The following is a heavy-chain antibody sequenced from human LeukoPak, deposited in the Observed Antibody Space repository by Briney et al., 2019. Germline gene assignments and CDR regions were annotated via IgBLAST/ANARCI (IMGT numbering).Heavy chain of an antibody. CDR1: GGSISSSSYY. V-gene: IGHV4-39*01. CDR2: IYYSGST. CDR3: ARHDAVVTDHIDY. J-gene: IGHJ4*02. Sequence: SETLSLTCTVSGGSISSSSYYWGWIRQPPGKGLGWIGSIYYSGSTYYNPSLKSRVTISVDTSKNQFSLKLSSVTAADTAVYYCARHDAVVTDHIDYWGQGTLVTVSS. D-gene: IGHD4-23*01.